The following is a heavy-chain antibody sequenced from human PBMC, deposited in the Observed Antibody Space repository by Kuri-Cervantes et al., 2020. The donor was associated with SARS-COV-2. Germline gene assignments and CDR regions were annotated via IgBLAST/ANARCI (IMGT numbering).Heavy chain of an antibody. V-gene: IGHV4-30-2*01. CDR1: GGSISSGGYS. J-gene: IGHJ6*02. CDR3: ARYVVVVPAASQQQRTKWGKYYYYGMDV. D-gene: IGHD2-2*01. CDR2: IYHSGST. Sequence: SETLSLTCAVSGGSISSGGYSWSWIRQPPGKGLEWIGEIYHSGSTNYNPSLKSRVTISVDKSKNQFSLKLSSVTAADTAVYYCARYVVVVPAASQQQRTKWGKYYYYGMDVWGQGTTVTVSS.